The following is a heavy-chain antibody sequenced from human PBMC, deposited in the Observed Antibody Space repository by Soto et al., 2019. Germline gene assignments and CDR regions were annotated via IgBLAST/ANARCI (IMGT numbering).Heavy chain of an antibody. Sequence: QVQLVESGGGVVQPGRSLRLSCAASGFTFSSYGMHWVRQAPGKGLEWVAVIWYDGSNKYYADSVKGRFTISRDNSKNTLYLQMNSVRAEDTAVYYCAGEVVDTAMVTEWYFDLWGRGTLVTVSS. J-gene: IGHJ2*01. CDR2: IWYDGSNK. CDR1: GFTFSSYG. V-gene: IGHV3-33*01. D-gene: IGHD5-18*01. CDR3: AGEVVDTAMVTEWYFDL.